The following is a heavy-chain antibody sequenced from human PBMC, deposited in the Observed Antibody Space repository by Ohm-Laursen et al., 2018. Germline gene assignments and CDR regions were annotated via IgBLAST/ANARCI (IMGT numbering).Heavy chain of an antibody. J-gene: IGHJ5*02. CDR2: IYYSGST. D-gene: IGHD3-10*01. CDR1: GGSISSGGYY. CDR3: ARSEPYGSGSYTQEA. Sequence: SQTLSLTWTVSGGSISSGGYYWGWVRQHPGKGLEWIGYIYYSGSTYYNPSLEGRVAMSVDTSKNQFSLKLSSVTAADTAVYYCARSEPYGSGSYTQEAWGQGTLVTVSS. V-gene: IGHV4-31*02.